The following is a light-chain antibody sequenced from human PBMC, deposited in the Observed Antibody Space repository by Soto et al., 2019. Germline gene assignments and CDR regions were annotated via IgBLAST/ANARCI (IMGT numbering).Light chain of an antibody. Sequence: DIQMTQSPSSLSASVGDRVSITCRASLAIGDSLSWFQQKVGKPPTLLIYSTSALPHGVPPRFIDSGSWTDFTLTISSLQHAVFATYYCHQTYFLPRTFGQGTKVDLK. CDR1: LAIGDS. J-gene: IGKJ1*01. V-gene: IGKV1-39*01. CDR2: STS. CDR3: HQTYFLPRT.